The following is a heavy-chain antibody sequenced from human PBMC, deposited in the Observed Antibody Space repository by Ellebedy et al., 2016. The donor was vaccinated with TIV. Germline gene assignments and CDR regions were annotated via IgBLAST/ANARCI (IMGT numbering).Heavy chain of an antibody. V-gene: IGHV1-8*01. CDR3: ARRKLETGDY. Sequence: ASVKVSXXASGYTFTSYDINWVRQATGQGLEWMGWMNPNSGNTGYAQKLQGRVTMTTDTSTSTAYMELRSLRSDDTAVYYCARRKLETGDYWGQGTLVTVSS. CDR1: GYTFTSYD. CDR2: MNPNSGNT. J-gene: IGHJ4*02. D-gene: IGHD1-1*01.